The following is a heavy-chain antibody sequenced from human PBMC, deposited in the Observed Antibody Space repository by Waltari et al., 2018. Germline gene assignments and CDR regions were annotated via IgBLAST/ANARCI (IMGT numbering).Heavy chain of an antibody. CDR2: IYTSGST. J-gene: IGHJ4*02. CDR3: ARDSSSWYSIDY. V-gene: IGHV4-61*02. Sequence: QVQLQESGPGLVKPSQTLSLTCTVSGGSISSGSYYWSWIRQPAGKGLEWIGRIYTSGSTNYNTALNSRVTISVDTSKNQFSLKLSSVTAADTAVYYCARDSSSWYSIDYWGQGTLVTVSS. D-gene: IGHD6-13*01. CDR1: GGSISSGSYY.